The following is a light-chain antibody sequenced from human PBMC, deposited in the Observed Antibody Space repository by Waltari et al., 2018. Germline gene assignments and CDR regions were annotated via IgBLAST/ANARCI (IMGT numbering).Light chain of an antibody. Sequence: DIVMDQTPLSLPVTPGEPASISCRSSQSLLHSNGNTYLYWYLQKPGQPPRLLIYRISNLFSGVPDRFSGSGSGTDFTLKISRVEAEDVGIYYCMQALQSPWTFGQGTKVEIK. CDR3: MQALQSPWT. CDR1: QSLLHSNGNTY. J-gene: IGKJ1*01. V-gene: IGKV2-29*02. CDR2: RIS.